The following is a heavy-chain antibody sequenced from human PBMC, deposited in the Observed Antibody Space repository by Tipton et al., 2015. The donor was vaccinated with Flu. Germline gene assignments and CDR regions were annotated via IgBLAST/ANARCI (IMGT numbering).Heavy chain of an antibody. Sequence: SLRLSCAASGFTVSREYMNWVREAPGKGLEWVSVIYSDGSTYYADSVKGRFTISRDKSKNTLSLQTNSLRAEDTAVYYCARSRGYGDCFNGVCHRFDIWGQGTMVTVSS. CDR1: GFTVSREY. CDR3: ARSRGYGDCFNGVCHRFDI. J-gene: IGHJ3*02. V-gene: IGHV3-66*02. D-gene: IGHD2-8*01. CDR2: IYSDGST.